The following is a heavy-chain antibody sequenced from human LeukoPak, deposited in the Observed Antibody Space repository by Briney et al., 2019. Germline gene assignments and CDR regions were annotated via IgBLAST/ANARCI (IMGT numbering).Heavy chain of an antibody. CDR2: ISAYNGNT. D-gene: IGHD3-22*01. CDR1: GYTFTGYG. J-gene: IGHJ4*02. V-gene: IGHV1-18*01. CDR3: AREHYYDSSGYSLDY. Sequence: GASVKVSCKASGYTFTGYGISWVRQAPGQGLEWMGWISAYNGNTNYAQKLQGRVTMTTDTSTSTAYMELRSLRSDDTAVYYCAREHYYDSSGYSLDYWGQGTLVTVSS.